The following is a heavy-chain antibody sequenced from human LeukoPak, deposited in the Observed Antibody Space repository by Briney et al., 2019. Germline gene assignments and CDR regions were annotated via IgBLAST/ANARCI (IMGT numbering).Heavy chain of an antibody. CDR3: APYWYGSGTSLGY. V-gene: IGHV3-7*01. Sequence: GGSLRLSCAASGFTFSSNWMSWVRQAPGKGLEWVANIKKDGSEQYYVDSVKGRFTISRDNAKDSVYLQMNSLRVEDTAVYYCAPYWYGSGTSLGYWGQGTQVTVSS. CDR1: GFTFSSNW. J-gene: IGHJ4*02. D-gene: IGHD3-10*01. CDR2: IKKDGSEQ.